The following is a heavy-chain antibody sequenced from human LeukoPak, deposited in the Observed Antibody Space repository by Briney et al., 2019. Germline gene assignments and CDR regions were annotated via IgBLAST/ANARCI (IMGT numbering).Heavy chain of an antibody. J-gene: IGHJ4*02. CDR2: INPSGDNR. CDR3: AGAVTNLGVAIPAH. Sequence: GASVKVSCKASGHTFSSYYMHWVRQAPGQGLEWMGIINPSGDNRSYAQKFQGRVTMTRDMSTSTVYMEVSSLRSEDTAVYYCAGAVTNLGVAIPAHWGQGTLVTVSS. V-gene: IGHV1-46*01. CDR1: GHTFSSYY. D-gene: IGHD3-3*01.